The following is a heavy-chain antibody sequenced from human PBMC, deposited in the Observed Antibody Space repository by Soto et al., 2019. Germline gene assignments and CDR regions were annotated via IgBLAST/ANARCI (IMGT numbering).Heavy chain of an antibody. CDR3: ARVPYSYGRYFDY. J-gene: IGHJ4*02. D-gene: IGHD5-18*01. CDR1: GGTFSSYA. Sequence: GASVKVSCKASGGTFSSYAISWVRQAPGQGLEWMGGIIPIFGTANYAQKFQGRVTITADESTSTAYMELSSLRSEDTAVYYCARVPYSYGRYFDYWGQGTLVTVSS. CDR2: IIPIFGTA. V-gene: IGHV1-69*13.